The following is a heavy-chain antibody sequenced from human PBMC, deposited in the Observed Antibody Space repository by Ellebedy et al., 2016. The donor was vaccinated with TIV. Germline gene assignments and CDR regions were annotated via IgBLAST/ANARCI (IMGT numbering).Heavy chain of an antibody. D-gene: IGHD6-19*01. J-gene: IGHJ4*02. V-gene: IGHV3-23*01. CDR3: AKGLKEQWLVNDY. Sequence: GGSLRLSCAASGFTFTNYWMSWVRQAPGRGLEWVSSISDNGARTYYADSVKGRFTISRDNSKNTLYLQMNSLRTEDTAVFYCAKGLKEQWLVNDYWGQGTLVTVSS. CDR1: GFTFTNYW. CDR2: ISDNGART.